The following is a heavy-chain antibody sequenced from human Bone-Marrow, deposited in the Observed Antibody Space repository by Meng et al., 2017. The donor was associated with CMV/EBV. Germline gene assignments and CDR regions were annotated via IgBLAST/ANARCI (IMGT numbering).Heavy chain of an antibody. CDR1: GYTFTDYY. J-gene: IGHJ5*02. CDR2: VNPNSGGT. V-gene: IGHV1-2*02. D-gene: IGHD2-2*01. Sequence: ASVKVSCKASGYTFTDYYIHWVRQAPGQGLEWMGRVNPNSGGTNSAQRFQGRVTMTSDTSISTVYMELGRLRSDDTAVYYCARSPYCSSTSCSRGWFDPWGQGTLVTVSS. CDR3: ARSPYCSSTSCSRGWFDP.